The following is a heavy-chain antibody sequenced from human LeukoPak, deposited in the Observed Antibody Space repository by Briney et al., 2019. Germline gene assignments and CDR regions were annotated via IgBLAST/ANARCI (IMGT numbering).Heavy chain of an antibody. Sequence: GGSLRLSCAASGFTVSSNYMSWVRQAPGKGLEWVSVIYSDSSTYYADSVKGRFTISRDNSKNTLYLQMNSLRAEDTAVYYCARDAGFGELEYFQHWGQGTLVTVSS. CDR2: IYSDSST. V-gene: IGHV3-66*01. J-gene: IGHJ1*01. CDR3: ARDAGFGELEYFQH. D-gene: IGHD3-10*01. CDR1: GFTVSSNY.